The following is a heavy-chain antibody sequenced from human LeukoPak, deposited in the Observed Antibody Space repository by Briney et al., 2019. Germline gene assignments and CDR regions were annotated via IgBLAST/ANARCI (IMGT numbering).Heavy chain of an antibody. CDR3: ARDLYYYDSGGPDY. CDR2: MNPNSGNT. CDR1: GYTFTSYD. D-gene: IGHD3-22*01. V-gene: IGHV1-8*03. J-gene: IGHJ4*02. Sequence: ASVKVSCKASGYTFTSYDINWVRQATGQGLEWMGWMNPNSGNTGYAQKFQGRVTITRNTSISTAYMELSSLRSEDTAVYYCARDLYYYDSGGPDYWGQGTLVSVSS.